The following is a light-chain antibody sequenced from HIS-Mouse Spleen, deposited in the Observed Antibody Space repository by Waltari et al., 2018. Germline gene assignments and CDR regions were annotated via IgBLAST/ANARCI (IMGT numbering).Light chain of an antibody. CDR1: SLRSYY. Sequence: SSELTQDPAVSVALGQTVRITCQGDSLRSYYASWYQQKPGQAPVLVIYGKNNRPSGIPYPFSGSSSGNTASLTITGAQAEDEADYYCNSRDSSGNHVVFGGGTKLTVL. V-gene: IGLV3-19*01. CDR2: GKN. J-gene: IGLJ2*01. CDR3: NSRDSSGNHVV.